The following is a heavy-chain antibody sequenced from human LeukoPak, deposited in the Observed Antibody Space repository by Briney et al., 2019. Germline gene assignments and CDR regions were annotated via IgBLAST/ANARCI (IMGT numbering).Heavy chain of an antibody. CDR3: AKGVAGTFDY. J-gene: IGHJ4*02. Sequence: GGSLRLSCAASGFTFSSYGVHWVRQAPGKGLEWVAVISYDGSNKYYADSVKGRFTISRDNSKNTLYLQMNSLRAEDTAVYYCAKGVAGTFDYWGQGTLVTVSS. CDR1: GFTFSSYG. D-gene: IGHD6-19*01. CDR2: ISYDGSNK. V-gene: IGHV3-30*18.